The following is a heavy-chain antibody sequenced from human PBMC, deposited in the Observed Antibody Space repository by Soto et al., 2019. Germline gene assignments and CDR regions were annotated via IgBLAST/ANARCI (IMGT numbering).Heavy chain of an antibody. CDR2: ISWDGGK. CDR1: GFSLNTRGVG. Sequence: QITLKESGPTLVKPTQTLTLTCTFSGFSLNTRGVGVGWIRQPPGKALEWLALISWDGGKRYRPSLKTRLTATKDTTENQGVLTSTNQDPVDTATYYRAHRRGDLLTGPYYFDCWGQGTLVTVSS. D-gene: IGHD3-9*01. CDR3: AHRRGDLLTGPYYFDC. V-gene: IGHV2-5*02. J-gene: IGHJ4*02.